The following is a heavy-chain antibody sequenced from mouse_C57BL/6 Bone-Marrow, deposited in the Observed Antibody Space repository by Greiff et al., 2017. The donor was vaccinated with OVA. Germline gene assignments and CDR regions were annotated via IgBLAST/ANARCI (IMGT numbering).Heavy chain of an antibody. V-gene: IGHV1-59*01. D-gene: IGHD1-1*01. J-gene: IGHJ1*03. CDR1: GYTFTSYW. Sequence: QVQLQQSGAELVRPGTSVKLSCKASGYTFTSYWMHWVKQRPGQGLEWIGVIDPSDSYTNYNQKFKGKATLTVDTSSSTAYMQLSSLTSEDSAVYYCAILDYYGSSYVPYWYFDVWGTGTTVTVSS. CDR3: AILDYYGSSYVPYWYFDV. CDR2: IDPSDSYT.